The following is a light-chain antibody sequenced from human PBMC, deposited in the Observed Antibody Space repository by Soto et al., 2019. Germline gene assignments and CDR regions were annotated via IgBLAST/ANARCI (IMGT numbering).Light chain of an antibody. CDR3: QQYNDNWT. CDR1: QSISSW. Sequence: DIQMTQSPSTLSASVGDRVTITCRASQSISSWLAWYQQKPGQAPKLLIYKASTLQSGVPSRFSGSGSGTEFTIAISSMQPDDSATYSCQQYNDNWTFGQGTKVEIK. CDR2: KAS. V-gene: IGKV1-5*03. J-gene: IGKJ1*01.